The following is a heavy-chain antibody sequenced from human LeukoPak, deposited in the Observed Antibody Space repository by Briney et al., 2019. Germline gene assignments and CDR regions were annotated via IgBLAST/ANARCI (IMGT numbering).Heavy chain of an antibody. V-gene: IGHV3-23*01. Sequence: GGSLRPSCAASGFTFSSHAISWVRQPPGKGLEWVSGISGMGDNTYYADSGKGRFTTSKNNSKNTLYVQVNSLGTEDTAAYYCAKGSYYDSSGSFYFDYWGQGPLVTVSS. CDR2: ISGMGDNT. CDR1: GFTFSSHA. D-gene: IGHD3-22*01. J-gene: IGHJ4*02. CDR3: AKGSYYDSSGSFYFDY.